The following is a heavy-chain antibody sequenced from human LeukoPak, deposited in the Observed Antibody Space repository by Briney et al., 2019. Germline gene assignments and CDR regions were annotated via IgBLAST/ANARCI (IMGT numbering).Heavy chain of an antibody. CDR1: GFTFDDYG. Sequence: PGGSLRLSCAASGFTFDDYGMSWVRQAPGKGLEWVSGINWNGGSTGYADSVKGRFTISRDNAKNSLYLQMNSLRAEDTALYHCARGDSGYDLTSFDYWGQGTLVTVSS. J-gene: IGHJ4*02. D-gene: IGHD5-12*01. V-gene: IGHV3-20*01. CDR2: INWNGGST. CDR3: ARGDSGYDLTSFDY.